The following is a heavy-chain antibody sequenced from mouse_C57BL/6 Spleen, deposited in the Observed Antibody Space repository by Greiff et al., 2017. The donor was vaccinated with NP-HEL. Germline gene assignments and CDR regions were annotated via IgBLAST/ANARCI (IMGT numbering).Heavy chain of an antibody. CDR3: ARMVTYYYAMDY. V-gene: IGHV1-76*01. J-gene: IGHJ4*01. Sequence: QVQLQQSGAELVRPGASVKLSCKASGYTFTDYYINWVKQRPGQGLEWIARIYPGSGNTYYNEKFKGKATLTAEKSSSTAYMQLSSLTSEDSAVYFCARMVTYYYAMDYWGQGTSVTVSS. D-gene: IGHD2-2*01. CDR2: IYPGSGNT. CDR1: GYTFTDYY.